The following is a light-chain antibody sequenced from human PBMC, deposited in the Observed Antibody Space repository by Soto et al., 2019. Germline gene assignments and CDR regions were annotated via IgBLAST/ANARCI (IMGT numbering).Light chain of an antibody. CDR2: DVT. J-gene: IGLJ1*01. CDR1: SSDVGGYNS. V-gene: IGLV2-14*01. CDR3: SSFRSSITYV. Sequence: QSVLTQPASVSGSPGQSITISCTGTSSDVGGYNSVSWYRQDPGKAPKLMIYDVTNRPSGVSNRFSGSKSGNTASLTISGLQAEDEADHYCSSFRSSITYVFGTGTKVTVL.